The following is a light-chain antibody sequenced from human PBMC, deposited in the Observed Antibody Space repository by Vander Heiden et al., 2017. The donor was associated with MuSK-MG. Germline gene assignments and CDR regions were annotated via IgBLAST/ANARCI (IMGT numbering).Light chain of an antibody. Sequence: QSVLTQPPSVSGATGERVAISCTGSSSNIGAGYDVHWYQHLPGTAPNLLIYGNSNRPSGVPDRFSGSKSGTSASLAITGLQAEDEADYYCQSYDSSQRVVFGGGTKLTVL. CDR3: QSYDSSQRVV. V-gene: IGLV1-40*01. J-gene: IGLJ2*01. CDR1: SSNIGAGYD. CDR2: GNS.